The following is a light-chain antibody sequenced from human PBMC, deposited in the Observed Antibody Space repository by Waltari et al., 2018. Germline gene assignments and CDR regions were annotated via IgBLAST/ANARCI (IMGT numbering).Light chain of an antibody. J-gene: IGKJ1*01. CDR3: HQYDRSPRT. Sequence: ENVLTQSPGTLSLSPGERATLSCRASQSIGNNYLAWYQQKPGQAPRLLIYAASIRATGIPDRFSGSGSGTDFTLTISRLEPEDFAVFYCHQYDRSPRTFGQGTKVEF. V-gene: IGKV3-20*01. CDR1: QSIGNNY. CDR2: AAS.